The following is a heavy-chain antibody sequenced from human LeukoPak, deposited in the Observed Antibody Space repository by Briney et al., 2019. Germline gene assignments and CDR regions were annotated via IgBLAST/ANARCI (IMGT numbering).Heavy chain of an antibody. J-gene: IGHJ4*02. CDR3: TRDAYNFNDFDY. D-gene: IGHD5-24*01. CDR1: EFTFSNYA. V-gene: IGHV3-30*17. CDR2: VSSHGNDG. Sequence: QAGGSLRFSCAVSEFTFSNYAMHWVRQPPGKGLEWVAVVSSHGNDGYYADSVRGRFTISRDNSKNTLYLQIDSLRLEDTAIYYCTRDAYNFNDFDYWGQGTLVTVSS.